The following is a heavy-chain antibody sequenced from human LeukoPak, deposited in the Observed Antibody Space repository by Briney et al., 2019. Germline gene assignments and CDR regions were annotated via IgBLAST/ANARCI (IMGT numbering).Heavy chain of an antibody. CDR3: ARSGYSYDSAVYWNFDL. J-gene: IGHJ2*01. CDR1: GGSFSSGDYS. D-gene: IGHD5-18*01. CDR2: LFSSGTT. V-gene: IGHV4-61*10. Sequence: PSETLSLTCTVSGGSFSSGDYSWNWIRQPAGQGLEWIGRLFSSGTTNYNPSLKSRVTMSVDMSKNRLSLRLTSVTAADTAVYYCARSGYSYDSAVYWNFDLWGRGTLVTVSS.